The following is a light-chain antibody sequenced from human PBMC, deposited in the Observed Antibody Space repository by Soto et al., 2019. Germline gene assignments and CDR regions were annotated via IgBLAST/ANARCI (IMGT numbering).Light chain of an antibody. Sequence: IVLTQSPGTLSLSPGERATLSCRASQSVSSSYLAWYQQKPGQAPRLLIYGASSRATGIPDRFSGSGSGTDFTLTISRQEPEDVAVYYCQQYGSSPRITFGQGTRLEIK. CDR1: QSVSSSY. V-gene: IGKV3-20*01. CDR3: QQYGSSPRIT. CDR2: GAS. J-gene: IGKJ5*01.